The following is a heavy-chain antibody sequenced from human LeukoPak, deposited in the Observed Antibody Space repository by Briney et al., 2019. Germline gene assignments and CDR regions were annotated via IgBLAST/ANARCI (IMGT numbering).Heavy chain of an antibody. CDR2: IYTSGST. Sequence: PSETLSLTCTVSGGTISSCYWSWIRQPAGKGLEWIGRIYTSGSTNYNPSLKSRVTMSVDTSKNQFPLKLSSVTAADTAVYYCARDRFYDYSNYGWSWFDPWGQGTLVTVSS. CDR1: GGTISSCY. V-gene: IGHV4-4*07. CDR3: ARDRFYDYSNYGWSWFDP. D-gene: IGHD4-11*01. J-gene: IGHJ5*02.